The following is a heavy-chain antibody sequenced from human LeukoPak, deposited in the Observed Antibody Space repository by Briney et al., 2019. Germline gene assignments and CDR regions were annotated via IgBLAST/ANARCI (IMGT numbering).Heavy chain of an antibody. Sequence: GGSLRLSCAASGFTFSNAWMSWVRQAPGKGLEWVGRIKSKTDGGTTDYAAPVKGRFTISRGDSKNTLYLQMNSLKTEDTAVYYCTTDRYGDYGPVVDYYYYGMDVWGQGTTVTVSS. J-gene: IGHJ6*02. CDR1: GFTFSNAW. D-gene: IGHD4-17*01. V-gene: IGHV3-15*01. CDR2: IKSKTDGGTT. CDR3: TTDRYGDYGPVVDYYYYGMDV.